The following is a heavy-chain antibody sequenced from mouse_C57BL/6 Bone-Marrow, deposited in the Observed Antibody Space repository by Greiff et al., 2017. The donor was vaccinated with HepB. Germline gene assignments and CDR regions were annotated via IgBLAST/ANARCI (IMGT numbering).Heavy chain of an antibody. CDR1: GFTFSDYY. CDR3: AREGIYYGNSYYAMDY. V-gene: IGHV5-12*01. Sequence: EVHLVESGGGLVQPGGSLKLSCAASGFTFSDYYMYWVRQTPEKRLEWVAYISNGGGSTYYPDTVKGRFTISRDNAKNTLYLQMSRLKSEDTAMYYCAREGIYYGNSYYAMDYWGQGTSVTVSS. CDR2: ISNGGGST. J-gene: IGHJ4*01. D-gene: IGHD2-1*01.